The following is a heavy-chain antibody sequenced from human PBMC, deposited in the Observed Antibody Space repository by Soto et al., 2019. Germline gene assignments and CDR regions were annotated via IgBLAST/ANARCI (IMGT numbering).Heavy chain of an antibody. CDR1: GFTFSSYS. V-gene: IGHV3-21*01. CDR2: ISSSSSYI. D-gene: IGHD6-6*01. J-gene: IGHJ4*02. Sequence: GGFLRLSCAASGFTFSSYSMNWVRQAPGKGLEWVSSISSSSSYIYYADSVKGRFTISRDNAKNSLYLQMNSLRAEDTAVYYCARDLGSSADYWGQGTLVTVSS. CDR3: ARDLGSSADY.